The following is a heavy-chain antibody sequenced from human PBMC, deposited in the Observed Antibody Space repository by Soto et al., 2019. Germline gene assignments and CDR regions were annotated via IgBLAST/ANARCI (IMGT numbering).Heavy chain of an antibody. CDR1: GFTFSSYG. CDR2: ISHDGSNK. Sequence: QVQLVESGGGVVQPGRSLRLSCAASGFTFSSYGMHWVRQAPGKGLEWVAVISHDGSNKYYADSVKGRFTISRDNSKNTLYLQMNSLRAEDTAVYYCARGRREFDCWGQGTLVTVSS. J-gene: IGHJ4*02. CDR3: ARGRREFDC. V-gene: IGHV3-30*03.